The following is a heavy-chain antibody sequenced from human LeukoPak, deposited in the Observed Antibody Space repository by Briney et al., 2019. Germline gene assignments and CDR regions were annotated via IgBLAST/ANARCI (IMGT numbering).Heavy chain of an antibody. J-gene: IGHJ6*02. V-gene: IGHV1-69*04. Sequence: SVKVSCKASGGTFDNSAINWVRQAPGRGLEWMGRIIPILNIPNYAQKLQGRVTIAADKSTSTAYMELSSLRSDDTAVYYCAREKMEVGYYGLDVWGQGATVTVSS. CDR3: AREKMEVGYYGLDV. CDR2: IIPILNIP. D-gene: IGHD1-1*01. CDR1: GGTFDNSA.